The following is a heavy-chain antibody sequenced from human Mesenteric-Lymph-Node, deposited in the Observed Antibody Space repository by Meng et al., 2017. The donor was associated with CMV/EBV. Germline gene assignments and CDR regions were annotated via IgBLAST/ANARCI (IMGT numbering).Heavy chain of an antibody. CDR1: GFTFSSYW. CDR2: IKQDGSEK. D-gene: IGHD3-10*01. J-gene: IGHJ4*02. Sequence: LSLTCAASGFTFSSYWMSWVRQAPGKGLEWVANIKQDGSEKYYVDSVKGRFTISRDNAKNSLYLQMNSLRAEDTAVYYCVSEGSRSYWGQGTLVTVSS. V-gene: IGHV3-7*03. CDR3: VSEGSRSY.